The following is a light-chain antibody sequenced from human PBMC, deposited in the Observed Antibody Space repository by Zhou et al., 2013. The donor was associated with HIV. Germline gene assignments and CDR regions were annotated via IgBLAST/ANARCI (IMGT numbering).Light chain of an antibody. V-gene: IGKV2-28*01. CDR2: LGS. Sequence: DIVMTQSPLSLPVTPGEPASISCRSSQSLLQSDGYNYLDLYLQKAGQSPQLLIYLGSNRVSGVPDRFSGSGSGTDFTLQISRVEAEDVGVYFCVQVLQTQITFGQGTRLEIK. CDR1: QSLLQSDGYNY. J-gene: IGKJ5*01. CDR3: VQVLQTQIT.